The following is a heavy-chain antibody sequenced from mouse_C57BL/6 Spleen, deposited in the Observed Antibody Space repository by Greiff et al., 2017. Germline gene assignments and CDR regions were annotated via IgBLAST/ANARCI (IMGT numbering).Heavy chain of an antibody. J-gene: IGHJ3*01. CDR1: GYSFTGYY. D-gene: IGHD6-1*01. V-gene: IGHV1-42*01. CDR2: INPSTGGT. CDR3: ARLATGAY. Sequence: EVQLQQSGPELVKPGASVKISCKASGYSFTGYYMNWVKQSPEKSLEWIGEINPSTGGTTYNQKFKAKATLTVDKSSSTAYMQLKSLTSEDSAVYYCARLATGAYWGQGTLVTVSA.